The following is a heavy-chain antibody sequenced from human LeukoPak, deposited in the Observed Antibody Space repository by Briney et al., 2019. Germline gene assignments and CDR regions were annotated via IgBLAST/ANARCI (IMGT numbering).Heavy chain of an antibody. Sequence: SQTLSLSCTVSGDSISSGDYYWSWIRQPPGKGLEWIGYVYYSGSTYYNPSLKSRVNIPVDTSKTQFSLKLSSVTAADTALYYCAIDLGYCSGGSCYSGPNWFDPWGQGTLVTVSS. D-gene: IGHD2-15*01. CDR1: GDSISSGDYY. J-gene: IGHJ5*02. CDR2: VYYSGST. CDR3: AIDLGYCSGGSCYSGPNWFDP. V-gene: IGHV4-30-4*01.